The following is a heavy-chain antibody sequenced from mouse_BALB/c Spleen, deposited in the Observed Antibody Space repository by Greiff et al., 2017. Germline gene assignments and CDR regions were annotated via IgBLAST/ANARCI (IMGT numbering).Heavy chain of an antibody. CDR3: ARGEDWEGFDV. V-gene: IGHV1-14*01. CDR2: INPYNDGT. CDR1: GYTFTSYV. Sequence: VQLQQPGSELVKPGASVKMSCKASGYTFTSYVMHWVKQKPGQGLEWIGYINPYNDGTKYNEKFKGKATLTSDKSSSTAYMELSSLTSEDSAVYYCARGEDWEGFDVWGAGTTVTVSS. D-gene: IGHD4-1*01. J-gene: IGHJ1*01.